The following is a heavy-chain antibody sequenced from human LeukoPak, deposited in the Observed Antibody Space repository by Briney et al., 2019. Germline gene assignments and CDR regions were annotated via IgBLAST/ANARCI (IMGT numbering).Heavy chain of an antibody. J-gene: IGHJ4*02. D-gene: IGHD3-10*01. V-gene: IGHV3-30*18. CDR3: AKHGENCYGWGSYAY. CDR2: ISYDGSNK. CDR1: GFTFSNYD. Sequence: PGRSLRPSCAASGFTFSNYDMHWVRQAPGKGLEWVAVISYDGSNKYSADSVKGRFTISRDNSKNTLYLEMNSLRAEDTAVYYCAKHGENCYGWGSYAYWGQGTLVTVSS.